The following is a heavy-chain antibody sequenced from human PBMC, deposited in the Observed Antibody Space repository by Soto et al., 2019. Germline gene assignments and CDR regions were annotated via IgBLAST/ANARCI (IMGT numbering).Heavy chain of an antibody. CDR1: GFTFSSYA. V-gene: IGHV3-64*01. J-gene: IGHJ6*02. Sequence: EVQLVESGGGLVQPGGSLRLSCAASGFTFSSYAMHWVRQAPGKGLECVSAITSNGGNTDYASSVKGRFTISRDNSKNTLYLQMGSLRAEDMAVYYCARRIPFGYGMDVWGQGTTVNVSS. CDR3: ARRIPFGYGMDV. D-gene: IGHD2-21*01. CDR2: ITSNGGNT.